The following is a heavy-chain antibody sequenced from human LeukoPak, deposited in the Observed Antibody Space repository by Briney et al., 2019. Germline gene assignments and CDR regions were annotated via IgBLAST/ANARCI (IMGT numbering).Heavy chain of an antibody. CDR2: ISSSSSYM. V-gene: IGHV3-21*01. CDR3: ARFGYCSSTSCLSHGDY. CDR1: GFTFSSYS. D-gene: IGHD2-2*03. Sequence: PGGSLRLSCAASGFTFSSYSMNWVRQAPGKGLEWVSSISSSSSYMYYADSVKGRFTISRDNAKNSLYLQMNSLRAEDTAVYYCARFGYCSSTSCLSHGDYWGQGTLVTVSS. J-gene: IGHJ4*02.